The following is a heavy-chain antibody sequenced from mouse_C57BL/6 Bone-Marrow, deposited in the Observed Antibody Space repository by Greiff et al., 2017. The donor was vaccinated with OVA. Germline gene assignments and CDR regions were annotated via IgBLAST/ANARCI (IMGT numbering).Heavy chain of an antibody. D-gene: IGHD2-4*01. CDR1: GFTFSDYG. Sequence: VQLQESGGGLVKPGGSLKLSCAASGFTFSDYGMHWVRQAPEKGLEWVAYISSGSSTIYYADTVKGRFTISRDNAKNTLFLQMTSLRSEDTAMYYCARRDYDWFAYWGQGTLVTVSA. J-gene: IGHJ3*01. CDR2: ISSGSSTI. CDR3: ARRDYDWFAY. V-gene: IGHV5-17*01.